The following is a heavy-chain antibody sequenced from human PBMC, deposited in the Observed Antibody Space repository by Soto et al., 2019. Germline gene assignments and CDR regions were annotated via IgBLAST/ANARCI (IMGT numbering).Heavy chain of an antibody. V-gene: IGHV3-74*01. CDR3: ALGYCSGGSCYSADAFDI. CDR1: GFTFSGYW. Sequence: GGSLRLSCAASGFTFSGYWMRWVRQAPGKGLVWVSRINSDGSSTSYADSVKGRFTISRDNAKNTLYLQMNSLRAEDTAVYYCALGYCSGGSCYSADAFDIWGQGTMVTVSS. CDR2: INSDGSST. J-gene: IGHJ3*02. D-gene: IGHD2-15*01.